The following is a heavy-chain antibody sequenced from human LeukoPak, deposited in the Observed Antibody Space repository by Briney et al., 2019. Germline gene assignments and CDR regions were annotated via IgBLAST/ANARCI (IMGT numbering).Heavy chain of an antibody. CDR1: GFTFISSP. J-gene: IGHJ4*02. Sequence: SVKVSCKASGFTFISSPIQWVRQARGQRLEWIGWIVVGSGNTNYAQKFQERVTFTTDMSTSTVYMELSSLRSEDTAVYYCAAVPQAVAGPYFDDRGQGTLVTVSS. CDR2: IVVGSGNT. D-gene: IGHD6-19*01. CDR3: AAVPQAVAGPYFDD. V-gene: IGHV1-58*02.